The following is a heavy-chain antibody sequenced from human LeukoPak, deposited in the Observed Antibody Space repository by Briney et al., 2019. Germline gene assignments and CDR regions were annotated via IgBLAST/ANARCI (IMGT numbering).Heavy chain of an antibody. CDR3: NYYDNAFDI. V-gene: IGHV3-49*04. D-gene: IGHD3-22*01. CDR1: GFNFAYSA. Sequence: PGGSLRLSCTTSGFNFAYSAMSWVRQAPGKGLEWVAFIRGRAYGGTTEYAASVKGRFTISRDNSRSIAYLQMDSLKTEDTAVYYCNYYDNAFDIWGQGTMVTVSS. CDR2: IRGRAYGGTT. J-gene: IGHJ3*02.